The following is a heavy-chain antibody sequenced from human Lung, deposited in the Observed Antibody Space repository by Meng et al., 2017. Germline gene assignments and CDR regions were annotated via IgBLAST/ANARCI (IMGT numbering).Heavy chain of an antibody. CDR2: ISGSGST. D-gene: IGHD3-16*02. Sequence: QVQSQASGPGLVKPSETLSLTCSVSDDSISDYYWTWVRQSAGKGLEWIGRISGSGSTNYSPSLNSRIAMSVDTSKKQISLTLTSVTAADTAVYYCARGRGPHIVGHWGQGTLVTVSS. J-gene: IGHJ1*01. CDR3: ARGRGPHIVGH. CDR1: DDSISDYY. V-gene: IGHV4-4*07.